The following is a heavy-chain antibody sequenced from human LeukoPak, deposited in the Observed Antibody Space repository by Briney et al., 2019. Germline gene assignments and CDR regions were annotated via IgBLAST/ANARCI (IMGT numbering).Heavy chain of an antibody. Sequence: PSETLSLTCTVSGGSISSYYWSWIRQPPGKGLEWIGYIYYSGSTNYNPSLKSRVTISVDTSKNQFSLKLSSVTAADTAVYYCARASVYRYVFDIWGQGTMVTVSS. V-gene: IGHV4-59*01. CDR3: ARASVYRYVFDI. CDR2: IYYSGST. CDR1: GGSISSYY. J-gene: IGHJ3*02. D-gene: IGHD5/OR15-5a*01.